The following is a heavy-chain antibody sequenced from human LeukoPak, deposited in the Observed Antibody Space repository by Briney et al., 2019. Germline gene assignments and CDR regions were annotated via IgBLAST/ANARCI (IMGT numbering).Heavy chain of an antibody. CDR3: ARKGPPGGYFDY. V-gene: IGHV4-59*11. D-gene: IGHD2-15*01. CDR2: VSYSGST. Sequence: SETLSLTCTVSGASISSHYWSWIRQPPGKGLEWIGYVSYSGSTNYNPSLKSRVTISVDTSKNQFSLKLSSVTAADTAVYYCARKGPPGGYFDYWGQGTLVTVSS. CDR1: GASISSHY. J-gene: IGHJ4*02.